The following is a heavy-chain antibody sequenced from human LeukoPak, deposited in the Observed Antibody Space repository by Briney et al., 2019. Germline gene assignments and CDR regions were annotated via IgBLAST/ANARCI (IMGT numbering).Heavy chain of an antibody. J-gene: IGHJ6*03. D-gene: IGHD3-10*01. Sequence: PGGSLRLSCAASGFTFSTSWMSWVRQAPGKGLEWVANMIYDGRLIYYVDFVKGRFTISRDNAKKSLYLRMNSLRAEDTAVYYCARDTSGFMDVWGKGTTVTVSS. CDR1: GFTFSTSW. CDR2: MIYDGRLI. V-gene: IGHV3-7*01. CDR3: ARDTSGFMDV.